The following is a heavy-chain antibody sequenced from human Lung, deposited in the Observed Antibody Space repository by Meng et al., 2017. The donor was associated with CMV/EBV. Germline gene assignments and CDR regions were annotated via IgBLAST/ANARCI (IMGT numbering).Heavy chain of an antibody. Sequence: GGSXRLXCAASGFRFSSYWMHWVRQAPGKGLVWVSRLNSDGSGTSSADSVKGRFTISRDNAKNTVYLQMNNLRAEDTAIYYCARDDGSYGSLNGMDVWGRVTXVTV. CDR1: GFRFSSYW. J-gene: IGHJ6*02. CDR3: ARDDGSYGSLNGMDV. V-gene: IGHV3-74*01. CDR2: LNSDGSGT. D-gene: IGHD5-18*01.